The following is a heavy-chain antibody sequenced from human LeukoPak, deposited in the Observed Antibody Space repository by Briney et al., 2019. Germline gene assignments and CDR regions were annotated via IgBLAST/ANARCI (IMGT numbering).Heavy chain of an antibody. V-gene: IGHV3-9*01. J-gene: IGHJ6*02. CDR1: GFTFDDYA. Sequence: PGRSLRLSCAASGFTFDDYAMHWVRHAPGKGLEWVSGISWNSGSIGYADSVKGRFTISRDNAKNSLYLQMNSLRAEDTAVYYCAKDHGGLEWLSYYYYGMDVWGQGTTVTVSS. CDR2: ISWNSGSI. CDR3: AKDHGGLEWLSYYYYGMDV. D-gene: IGHD3-3*01.